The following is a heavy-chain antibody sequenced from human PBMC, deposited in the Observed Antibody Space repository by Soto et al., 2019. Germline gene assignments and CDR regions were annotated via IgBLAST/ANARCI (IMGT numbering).Heavy chain of an antibody. D-gene: IGHD3-10*01. J-gene: IGHJ4*02. CDR1: GGSVSTYF. V-gene: IGHV4-59*08. Sequence: SETLSLTCSVSGGSVSTYFWGWIRQPPGKGLEWIGYFYDSGSTNYNPSLKSRVTISVDTSKNQFSLKLNSVTAADTAFYYCARLAYDSGSPPDSFAHWGQGTLVTVSS. CDR2: FYDSGST. CDR3: ARLAYDSGSPPDSFAH.